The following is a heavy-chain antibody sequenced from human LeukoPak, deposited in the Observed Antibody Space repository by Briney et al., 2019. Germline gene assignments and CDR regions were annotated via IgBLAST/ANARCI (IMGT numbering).Heavy chain of an antibody. J-gene: IGHJ4*02. V-gene: IGHV1-2*02. D-gene: IGHD5-18*01. CDR2: INSNSAGT. CDR1: GYTFTGYY. CDR3: AGRPDTAMVTIFDY. Sequence: ASVKVSCKASGYTFTGYYLHWVRQAPGQGLEWMGWINSNSAGTNYAQKFQGRVTMTGDTSISTAYMELSRLSFDDTAIYYCAGRPDTAMVTIFDYWGQGTLVTVSS.